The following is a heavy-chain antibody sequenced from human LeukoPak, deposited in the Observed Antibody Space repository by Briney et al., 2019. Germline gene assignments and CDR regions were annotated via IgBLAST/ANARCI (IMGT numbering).Heavy chain of an antibody. D-gene: IGHD1-7*01. J-gene: IGHJ4*01. CDR3: ARDYRETGTFDY. Sequence: ASVKVSCKASGYTFTGYYMHWVRQAPGQGLEWMGRINPNSGGTNYAQKFQGRVTMTRDTSISTAYMELSRMRSDDTAGYYCARDYRETGTFDYWGHGTLVTVSS. CDR2: INPNSGGT. CDR1: GYTFTGYY. V-gene: IGHV1-2*06.